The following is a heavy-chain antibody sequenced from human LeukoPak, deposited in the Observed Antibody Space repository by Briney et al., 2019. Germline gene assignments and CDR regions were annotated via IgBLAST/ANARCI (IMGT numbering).Heavy chain of an antibody. CDR2: NPPIFGTP. J-gene: IGHJ4*02. CDR1: GDTFSSYD. V-gene: IGHV1-69*13. CDR3: ARGWLAETIMVTPYNY. D-gene: IGHD4-23*01. Sequence: SVKVSCKASGDTFSSYDISWVRQAPGQGLEWIEGNPPIFGTPNYAQKFQGRVTITADESTRTAYMELRSLRSEDTAVYYCARGWLAETIMVTPYNYWGQGTLVTVSS.